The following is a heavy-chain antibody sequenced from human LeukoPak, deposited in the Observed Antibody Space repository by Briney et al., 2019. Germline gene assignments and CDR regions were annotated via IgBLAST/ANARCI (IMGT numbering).Heavy chain of an antibody. D-gene: IGHD6-19*01. CDR2: MNPNSGNT. CDR1: GYTFTSYD. CDR3: ARASSGWSYYYYYYYMDV. J-gene: IGHJ6*03. Sequence: ASVKVSCKASGYTFTSYDINWVRQATGQGLEWMGWMNPNSGNTGYAQKFQGRVTMTRNTPISTAYMELSSLRSEDTAVYYCARASSGWSYYYYYYYMDVWGKGTTVTISS. V-gene: IGHV1-8*01.